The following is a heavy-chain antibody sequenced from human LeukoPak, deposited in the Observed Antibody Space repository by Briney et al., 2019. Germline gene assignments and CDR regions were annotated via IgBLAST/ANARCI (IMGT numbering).Heavy chain of an antibody. V-gene: IGHV4-31*03. CDR1: GGSISSGGYY. CDR2: IYYSGST. D-gene: IGHD2-2*01. CDR3: ARDLRSSTSCYSDV. J-gene: IGHJ6*02. Sequence: SQTLSLTCTVSGGSISSGGYYWSWIRQHPGKGLEWIGYIYYSGSTYYNPSLKSRVTISVDTSKNQFSLKLSSVTAADTAVYYCARDLRSSTSCYSDVWGQGTTVTASS.